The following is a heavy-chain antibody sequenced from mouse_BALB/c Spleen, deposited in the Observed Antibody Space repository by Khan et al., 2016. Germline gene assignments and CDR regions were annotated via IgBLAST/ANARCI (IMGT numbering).Heavy chain of an antibody. D-gene: IGHD2-12*01. V-gene: IGHV3-8*02. CDR2: ISYSGST. J-gene: IGHJ3*01. CDR1: GDSITSGY. CDR3: TSSQLRRAWFTY. Sequence: VQLKESGPSLVKPSQTLSLTCSVTGDSITSGYWNWIRKFPGNKLEYMGYISYSGSTYYNPSLKSRVSITRDTSKNQYYLQLNSVTTEDTATYFCTSSQLRRAWFTYWGQGTLVTVSA.